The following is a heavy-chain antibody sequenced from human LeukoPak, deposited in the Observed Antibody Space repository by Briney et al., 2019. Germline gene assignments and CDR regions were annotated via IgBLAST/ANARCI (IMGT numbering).Heavy chain of an antibody. V-gene: IGHV4-59*12. CDR2: IHSSGSV. D-gene: IGHD5-24*01. Sequence: SETLSLTCTVSGASLNDYYWSWIRQPPGKALEWIGFIHSSGSVNSNPSLTSRVTISIDTSKNQFSLNLRSLTAADTAVYFCASGAADGYNFGFDYWGQGTLAAVSS. CDR1: GASLNDYY. J-gene: IGHJ4*02. CDR3: ASGAADGYNFGFDY.